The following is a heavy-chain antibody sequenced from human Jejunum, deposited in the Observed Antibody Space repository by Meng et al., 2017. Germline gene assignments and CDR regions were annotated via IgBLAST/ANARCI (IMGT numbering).Heavy chain of an antibody. D-gene: IGHD6-19*01. J-gene: IGHJ3*02. V-gene: IGHV3-74*01. Sequence: GESLKIFCAASGFTFSSYWMHWVRQAPGKGLVWVSRIHSDGSNTNYADSVKGRFTISRDNAKNTLYLQMNSLRAEDTAVYYCARTEDTSGWYRADAFDIWGQGTMVTVSS. CDR3: ARTEDTSGWYRADAFDI. CDR1: GFTFSSYW. CDR2: IHSDGSNT.